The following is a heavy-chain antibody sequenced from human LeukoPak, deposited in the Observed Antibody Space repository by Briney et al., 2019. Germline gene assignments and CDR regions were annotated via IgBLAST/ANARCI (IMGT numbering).Heavy chain of an antibody. CDR2: IYYSGST. CDR3: ARHKAIWSGYSHDAFDI. D-gene: IGHD3-3*01. Sequence: SETLSLTCTVSGGSISSYYWSWIRQPPGKRLEWIGCIYYSGSTYCNPSLKSRVTISVDTSKNHFSLKLSSVTASDTAVYYCARHKAIWSGYSHDAFDIWGQGTMVTVSS. J-gene: IGHJ3*02. CDR1: GGSISSYY. V-gene: IGHV4-59*04.